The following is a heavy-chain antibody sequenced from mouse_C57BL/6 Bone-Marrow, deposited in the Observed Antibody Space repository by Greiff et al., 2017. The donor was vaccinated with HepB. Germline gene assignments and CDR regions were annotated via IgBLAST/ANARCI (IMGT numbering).Heavy chain of an antibody. Sequence: VQLQQPGAELVKPGASVKMSCKASGYTFTSYWITWVKQRPGQGLEWIGDIYPGSGSTNYNEKFKSKATLTVYTSSSTAYMQLSSLTSEDSAVYYCARGGIVTPCAMDYWGQGTSVTVSS. CDR1: GYTFTSYW. CDR3: ARGGIVTPCAMDY. CDR2: IYPGSGST. J-gene: IGHJ4*01. D-gene: IGHD2-5*01. V-gene: IGHV1-55*01.